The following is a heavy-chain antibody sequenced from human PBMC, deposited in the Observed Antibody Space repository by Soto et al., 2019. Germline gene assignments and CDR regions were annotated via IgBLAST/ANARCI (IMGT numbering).Heavy chain of an antibody. D-gene: IGHD6-13*01. J-gene: IGHJ6*02. CDR3: ARLGSSSLVYYYGVDV. CDR1: GYSFTSYW. Sequence: GESLKISCKGSGYSFTSYWIGWVRQMPGKGLEWMGIIYPGDSDTRYSPSFQGQVTISADKSIGTAYLQWSSLKASDTAMYYCARLGSSSLVYYYGVDVWGQGTTVTVSS. CDR2: IYPGDSDT. V-gene: IGHV5-51*01.